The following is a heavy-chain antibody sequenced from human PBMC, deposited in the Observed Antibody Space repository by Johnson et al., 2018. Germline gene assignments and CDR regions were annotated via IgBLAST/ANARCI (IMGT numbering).Heavy chain of an antibody. J-gene: IGHJ4*02. CDR3: AKIQIQLAPYD. Sequence: VQLVQSGGGLVQXGRSLRLSCAASGFTFSSYAMSWVRQAPGKGLEWVSAISGSGGRSYYADSVQGRFTISRDNSKNPLYLQKNSLRDEDTAVYYWAKIQIQLAPYDWGQGTLVTGSS. V-gene: IGHV3-23*04. CDR1: GFTFSSYA. D-gene: IGHD5-18*01. CDR2: ISGSGGRS.